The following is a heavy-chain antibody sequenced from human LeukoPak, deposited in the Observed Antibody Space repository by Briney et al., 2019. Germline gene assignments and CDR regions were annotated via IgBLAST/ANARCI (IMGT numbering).Heavy chain of an antibody. CDR1: GFTFSSYG. V-gene: IGHV3-33*01. D-gene: IGHD4-17*01. Sequence: GRSLRLSCAASGFTFSSYGMHWVRQAPGKGLEWVAVIWYDGSNKYYADSVKGRFTISRDNSKNTLYLQMNSLRAEDTAVHYCARGEGDYGDSYYFDYWGQGTLVTVSS. CDR3: ARGEGDYGDSYYFDY. J-gene: IGHJ4*02. CDR2: IWYDGSNK.